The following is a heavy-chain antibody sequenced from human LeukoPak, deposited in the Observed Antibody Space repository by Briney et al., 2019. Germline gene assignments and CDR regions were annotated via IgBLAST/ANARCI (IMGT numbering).Heavy chain of an antibody. D-gene: IGHD3-10*01. CDR1: GYTFTSYG. Sequence: ASVKVSCKASGYTFTSYGISWVRQAPGQGLERMGWISAYNGNTNYAQKLQVRVSMTTDTSTSTAYMELRSLRSDDTAVYYCARDFYWDGSGSYYDAFDIWGQGTMVTVSS. CDR2: ISAYNGNT. CDR3: ARDFYWDGSGSYYDAFDI. V-gene: IGHV1-18*01. J-gene: IGHJ3*02.